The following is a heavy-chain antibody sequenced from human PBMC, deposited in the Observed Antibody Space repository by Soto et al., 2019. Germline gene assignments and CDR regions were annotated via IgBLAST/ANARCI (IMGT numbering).Heavy chain of an antibody. CDR2: IYYSGST. CDR3: ARGPGTMAKIDY. Sequence: QVQLQESGPGLVKPSQTLSLTCIFSGGSISSVGYYWGWIRQHPGKGLEWIGYIYYSGSTYYNPSLKSRVTISVDTSKNQFSLKLSSVTAADTAVYYCARGPGTMAKIDYWGQGTLVTVSS. CDR1: GGSISSVGYY. D-gene: IGHD3-10*01. J-gene: IGHJ4*02. V-gene: IGHV4-31*03.